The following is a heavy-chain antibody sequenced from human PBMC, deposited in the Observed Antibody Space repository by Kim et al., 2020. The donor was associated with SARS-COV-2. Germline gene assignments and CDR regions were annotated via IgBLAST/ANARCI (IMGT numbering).Heavy chain of an antibody. CDR2: ISGSGGST. CDR1: GFTFSGYA. CDR3: AKTSWGYSSGWTPKYFQH. Sequence: GGSLRLSCAASGFTFSGYAMSWVRQAPGKGLEWVSAISGSGGSTYYADSVKGRFTISRDNSKNTLYLQMNSLRAEDTAVYYCAKTSWGYSSGWTPKYFQHWGQGTLVTVSS. J-gene: IGHJ1*01. D-gene: IGHD6-19*01. V-gene: IGHV3-23*01.